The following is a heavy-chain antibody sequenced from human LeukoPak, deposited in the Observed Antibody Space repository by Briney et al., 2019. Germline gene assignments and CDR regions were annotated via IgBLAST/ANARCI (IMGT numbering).Heavy chain of an antibody. V-gene: IGHV1-18*01. CDR1: GFTFSSYG. Sequence: PGGSLRLSCAASGFTFSSYGMSWVRQAPGQGLEWMGWISAYNGNTNYAQKLQGRVTMATDTSTSTAYMELRSLRSDDTAVYYCARRYYYYYMDVWGKGTTVTISS. J-gene: IGHJ6*03. CDR2: ISAYNGNT. CDR3: ARRYYYYYMDV.